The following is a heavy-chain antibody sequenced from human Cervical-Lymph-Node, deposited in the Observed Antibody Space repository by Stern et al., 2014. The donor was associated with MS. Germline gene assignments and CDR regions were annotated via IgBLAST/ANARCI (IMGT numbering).Heavy chain of an antibody. CDR3: ARGPSVGYYYYGMDV. J-gene: IGHJ6*02. V-gene: IGHV1-69*01. D-gene: IGHD1-26*01. CDR1: GGPFSSYA. CDR2: IIPIFGTA. Sequence: VHLVESGAGVKKPGSSVKVSCKASGGPFSSYAISWGRQAPGQGLEWMGGIIPIFGTANYAQKFQGRVTITADESTSTSYMELSSLRSEDTAVYYCARGPSVGYYYYGMDVWGQGTTVTVSS.